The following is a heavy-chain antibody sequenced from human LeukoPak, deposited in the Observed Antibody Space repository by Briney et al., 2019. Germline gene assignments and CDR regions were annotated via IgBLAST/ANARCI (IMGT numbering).Heavy chain of an antibody. D-gene: IGHD3-22*01. CDR2: SNAGNGNT. CDR3: ARAYNYYDSSGYYLGYYFDY. Sequence: ASVKVSCKASGYXFTSYAMHWVRQAPGQRLKWMGWSNAGNGNTKYSQEFQGRVTITRDTSASTAYMELSSLRSEDMAVYYCARAYNYYDSSGYYLGYYFDYWGQGTLVTVSS. J-gene: IGHJ4*02. V-gene: IGHV1-3*02. CDR1: GYXFTSYA.